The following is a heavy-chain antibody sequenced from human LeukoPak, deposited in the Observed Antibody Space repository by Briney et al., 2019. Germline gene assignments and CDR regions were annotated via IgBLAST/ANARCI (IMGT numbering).Heavy chain of an antibody. CDR3: AKDFSLAD. V-gene: IGHV3-30*04. J-gene: IGHJ4*02. Sequence: GRSLRLSCAASGFTFSAYAVHWVRQAPGKGLEWVSVISYDGSNKYYADSVKGRFTISRDNSKNTLYLQMNSLRAEDTAVYYCAKDFSLADWGQGTLVTVSS. CDR1: GFTFSAYA. D-gene: IGHD3-3*02. CDR2: ISYDGSNK.